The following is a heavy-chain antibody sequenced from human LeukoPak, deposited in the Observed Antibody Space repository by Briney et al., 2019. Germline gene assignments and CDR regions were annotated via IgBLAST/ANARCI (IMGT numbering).Heavy chain of an antibody. CDR1: GFTFSSYT. J-gene: IGHJ4*02. D-gene: IGHD4-17*01. CDR3: ARAGDTVTTDFDY. CDR2: ISYDGSDE. V-gene: IGHV3-30*04. Sequence: PGGSLRLSCAASGFTFSSYTMHWVRQTPGKGLEWVAVISYDGSDEYYADSVKGRFTISRDNSKNTLYLHMNSLRAEDTAVYYCARAGDTVTTDFDYWGQGTLVTASS.